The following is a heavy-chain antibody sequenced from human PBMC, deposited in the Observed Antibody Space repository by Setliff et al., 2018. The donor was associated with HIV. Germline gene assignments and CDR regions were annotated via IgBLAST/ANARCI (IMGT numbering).Heavy chain of an antibody. J-gene: IGHJ3*02. V-gene: IGHV1-2*02. Sequence: ASVMVSCKASGYTFTGYYMHWVRQAPGQGLEWMGWINPNSGGTNYAQKFQGRVTMTRDTSISTAYMELSRLRSDDTAVYYCARGGRKIGMGDAFDIWGQGTMVTVSS. CDR2: INPNSGGT. CDR1: GYTFTGYY. D-gene: IGHD3-16*01. CDR3: ARGGRKIGMGDAFDI.